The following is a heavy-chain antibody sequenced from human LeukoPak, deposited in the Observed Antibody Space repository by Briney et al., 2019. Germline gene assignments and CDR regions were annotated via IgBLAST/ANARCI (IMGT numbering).Heavy chain of an antibody. CDR3: ARDSYDFWSGYYTLYGMDV. CDR2: IWYGGSNK. J-gene: IGHJ6*02. Sequence: GASLRLSCAASGFTFSSYGMHWVRQAPGKGLEWVAVIWYGGSNKYYADSVKGRFTISRDNSKNTLYLQMNSLRAEDTAVYYCARDSYDFWSGYYTLYGMDVWGQGTTVTVSS. V-gene: IGHV3-33*01. CDR1: GFTFSSYG. D-gene: IGHD3-3*01.